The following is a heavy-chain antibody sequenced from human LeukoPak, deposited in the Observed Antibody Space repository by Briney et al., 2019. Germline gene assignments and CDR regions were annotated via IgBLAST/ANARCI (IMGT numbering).Heavy chain of an antibody. CDR3: VREGEHFDY. D-gene: IGHD1/OR15-1a*01. CDR2: MSSDGNAI. CDR1: GFAFTAYL. Sequence: GRSLRLSCAASGFAFTAYLIHWVRQPPGKGLEWVAVMSSDGNAIFYADSVRGRFTISRDNSKNTLYLQVNSLRVEDTAVYYYVREGEHFDYWGQGTLVTVSS. V-gene: IGHV3-30-3*01. J-gene: IGHJ4*02.